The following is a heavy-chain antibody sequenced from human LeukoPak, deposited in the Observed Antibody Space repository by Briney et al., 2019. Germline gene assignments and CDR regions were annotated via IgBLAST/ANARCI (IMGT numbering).Heavy chain of an antibody. CDR1: GFTFSSYD. J-gene: IGHJ4*02. Sequence: PGGSLRLSCAASGFTFSSYDIHWVRQATGKGLEWVSGIGTAGEIYYPGSVKGRFTISRENAKNSLYLQMNSLRAGDTAVYYCARDRKRGVIAAAYFDYWGQGTLVTVSS. CDR3: ARDRKRGVIAAAYFDY. CDR2: IGTAGEI. V-gene: IGHV3-13*01. D-gene: IGHD6-13*01.